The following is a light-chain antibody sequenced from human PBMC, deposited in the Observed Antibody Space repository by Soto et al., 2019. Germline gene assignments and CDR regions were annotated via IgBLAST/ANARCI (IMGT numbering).Light chain of an antibody. V-gene: IGKV3-20*01. CDR3: QQYGSSPPYT. CDR2: GAS. CDR1: QSVSSSY. Sequence: EIVLTQSPGTLSLSPGERATLSCRASQSVSSSYLAWYQQKTGQAPRLLIYGASSRATGIPDRFSGSGSGTDFTLTISRLEPEDFAVYYCQQYGSSPPYTFGQGTNLEIK. J-gene: IGKJ2*01.